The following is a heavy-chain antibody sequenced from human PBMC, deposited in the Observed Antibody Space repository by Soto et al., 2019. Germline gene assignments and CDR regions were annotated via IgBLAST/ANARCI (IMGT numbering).Heavy chain of an antibody. CDR2: ISSSSSYL. CDR3: VRLGYGDYFWFFDL. V-gene: IGHV3-21*01. D-gene: IGHD4-17*01. J-gene: IGHJ2*01. CDR1: RFNFSNYS. Sequence: PGGSLRLSCAASRFNFSNYSMNWVRQAPGKGLEWVSSISSSSSYLFYADSVKGRFTISRDNAKNSLYLQMNSLRAEDTAIYYCVRLGYGDYFWFFDLWGRGTLVTVSS.